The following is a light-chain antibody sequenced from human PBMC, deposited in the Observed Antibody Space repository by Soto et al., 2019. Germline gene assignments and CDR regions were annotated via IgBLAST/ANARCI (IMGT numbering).Light chain of an antibody. CDR3: QVWDDTSDHIYV. Sequence: SYELTQAPSVSVAPGQTARITCGGSNIGSKSVHWYQQKPGQAPVLVVHDDTDRPSGIPERFSGSNSDSTATLTISRVEAGDDADYYCQVWDDTSDHIYVFGSGTKLTVL. J-gene: IGLJ1*01. CDR1: NIGSKS. V-gene: IGLV3-21*02. CDR2: DDT.